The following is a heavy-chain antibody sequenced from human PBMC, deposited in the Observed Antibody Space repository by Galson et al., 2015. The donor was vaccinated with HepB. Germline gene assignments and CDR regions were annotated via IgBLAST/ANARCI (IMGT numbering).Heavy chain of an antibody. CDR1: GFSFSSHG. Sequence: SLRLSCAASGFSFSSHGMHWVRQAPGKGLEWVAVIWYDGSKKYYADSVKGRFAISRDNSKNTLYLQMNSLRAEDTAIYYCARDPRDDYVRGSPIWYFDYWGQGTLVIVSS. J-gene: IGHJ4*02. CDR3: ARDPRDDYVRGSPIWYFDY. D-gene: IGHD3-16*01. V-gene: IGHV3-33*01. CDR2: IWYDGSKK.